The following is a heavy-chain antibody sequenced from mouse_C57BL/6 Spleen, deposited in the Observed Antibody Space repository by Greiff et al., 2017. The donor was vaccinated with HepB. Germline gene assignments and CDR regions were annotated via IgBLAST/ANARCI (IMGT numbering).Heavy chain of an antibody. V-gene: IGHV1-61*01. CDR2: IYPSDSET. CDR3: AANYYDVNYRYFGV. D-gene: IGHD1-1*01. CDR1: GYTFTSYW. J-gene: IGHJ1*01. Sequence: QVQLKQPGAELVRPGSSVKLSCKASGYTFTSYWMDWVKQRPGQGLEWIGNIYPSDSETHYNQKFKDKATLTVDKSSSTAYRQLSSLTSEDSAVYYCAANYYDVNYRYFGVWGAGTTVTVSS.